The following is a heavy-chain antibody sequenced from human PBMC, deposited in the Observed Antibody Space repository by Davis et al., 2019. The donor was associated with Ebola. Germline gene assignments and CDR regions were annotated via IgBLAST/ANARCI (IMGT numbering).Heavy chain of an antibody. D-gene: IGHD3-3*01. V-gene: IGHV3-21*01. Sequence: GGSLRLSCAASGFTFSSYSMNWVRQAPGKGLEWVSSISSSSSYIYYADSVKGRFTISRDNAKNSLYLQMNSLRAEDTAVYYCARAPFYGSGYYDYYYGMDVWGQGTTVTVSS. CDR1: GFTFSSYS. J-gene: IGHJ6*02. CDR3: ARAPFYGSGYYDYYYGMDV. CDR2: ISSSSSYI.